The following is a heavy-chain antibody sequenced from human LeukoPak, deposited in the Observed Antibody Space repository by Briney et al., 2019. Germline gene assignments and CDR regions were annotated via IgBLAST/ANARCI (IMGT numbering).Heavy chain of an antibody. D-gene: IGHD2-8*02. CDR3: ARDLSTGLYYFEY. J-gene: IGHJ4*02. Sequence: NPSETLSLTCTVSGVSISGYYWNWIRQPPGKGLEWIGYIYNSGSTNYNPSLKSRVAISVDTSKNQFSLKLSSVTAAGTAVYYCARDLSTGLYYFEYWGQGTLVTVSS. CDR2: IYNSGST. V-gene: IGHV4-59*01. CDR1: GVSISGYY.